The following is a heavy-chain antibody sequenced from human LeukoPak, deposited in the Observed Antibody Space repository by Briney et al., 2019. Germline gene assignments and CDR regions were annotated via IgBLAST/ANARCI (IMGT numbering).Heavy chain of an antibody. Sequence: GGSLRLSCAVSGFTFDDYAMHWVRQAPGKGLEWVSGISWNSGSIGYADSVKGRFTISRDNAKNSLYLQMNSLRAEDTALYYCAKALYVVTGPLDYWGQGTLVTVSS. D-gene: IGHD2-21*02. J-gene: IGHJ4*02. V-gene: IGHV3-9*01. CDR2: ISWNSGSI. CDR1: GFTFDDYA. CDR3: AKALYVVTGPLDY.